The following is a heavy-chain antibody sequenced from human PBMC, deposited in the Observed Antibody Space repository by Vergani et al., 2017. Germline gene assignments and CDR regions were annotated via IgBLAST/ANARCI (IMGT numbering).Heavy chain of an antibody. J-gene: IGHJ6*02. CDR1: GYTFTDHY. D-gene: IGHD4-17*01. CDR3: ATPQTVTTGGMEV. Sequence: EVQLVQSGAEVKKPGATMKISCKVSGYTFTDHYMHWVKQAPGKGLEWMGLVDPADGETIYAEKFKGRVTMAAATSTDTAQLELSSLGSEDTAGDYCATPQTVTTGGMEVWGQGTTVIVSS. CDR2: VDPADGET. V-gene: IGHV1-69-2*01.